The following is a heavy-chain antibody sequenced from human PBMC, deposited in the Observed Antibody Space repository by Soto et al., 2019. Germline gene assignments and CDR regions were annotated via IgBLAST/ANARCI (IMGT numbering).Heavy chain of an antibody. Sequence: SETLSLTCAVYGGSFSGYYWSWIRQPPGKGLEWIGEINHSGSTNYNPSLKSRVTISVDTSKNQFSLKLSSVTAADTAVYYCGSHDCSSTSCSSPYYFDYWGQGTLVTVSS. CDR3: GSHDCSSTSCSSPYYFDY. J-gene: IGHJ4*02. D-gene: IGHD2-2*01. V-gene: IGHV4-34*01. CDR1: GGSFSGYY. CDR2: INHSGST.